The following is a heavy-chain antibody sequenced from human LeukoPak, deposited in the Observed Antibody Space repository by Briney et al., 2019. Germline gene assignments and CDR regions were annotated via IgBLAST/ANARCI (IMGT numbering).Heavy chain of an antibody. J-gene: IGHJ3*02. CDR3: ARHVYDSSGYYPGAFDI. V-gene: IGHV5-51*01. D-gene: IGHD3-22*01. Sequence: GEALKISCKGSGYSFTYYLIGLGRQMPGKGVGGMGIFYHGDSDTRYSPSFQGQVTSSADKSISTAYLQWSSLKASDTAVYYCARHVYDSSGYYPGAFDIWGQGTMVSVSS. CDR1: GYSFTYYL. CDR2: FYHGDSDT.